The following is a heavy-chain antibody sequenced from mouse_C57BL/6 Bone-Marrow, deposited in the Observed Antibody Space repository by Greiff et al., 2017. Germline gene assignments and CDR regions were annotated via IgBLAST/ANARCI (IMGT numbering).Heavy chain of an antibody. CDR2: IHPNSGST. J-gene: IGHJ1*03. CDR1: GYTFTSYW. D-gene: IGHD1-1*01. Sequence: VQLQQPGAELVKPGASVKLSCKASGYTFTSYWMHWVKQRPGQGLEWIGMIHPNSGSTNYNEKFKSKATLTVDKSSSTAYMPLSSLTSEDSAVYYCARSGYYYGSSFWYFDVWGTGTTVTVSS. CDR3: ARSGYYYGSSFWYFDV. V-gene: IGHV1-64*01.